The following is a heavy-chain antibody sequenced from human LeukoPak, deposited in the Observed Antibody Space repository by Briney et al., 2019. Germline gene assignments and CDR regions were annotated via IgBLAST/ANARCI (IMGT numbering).Heavy chain of an antibody. CDR2: IYYSGST. CDR1: GGSISSSSYY. D-gene: IGHD6-19*01. CDR3: ARDSGSYSSGWYAWFDP. Sequence: SETLSLTCTVSGGSISSSSYYWGWIRQPPGKGLEWIGSIYYSGSTYYNPSLKSRVTISVDTSKNQFSLKLSSVTAADTAVYYCARDSGSYSSGWYAWFDPWGQGTLVTVSS. J-gene: IGHJ5*02. V-gene: IGHV4-39*07.